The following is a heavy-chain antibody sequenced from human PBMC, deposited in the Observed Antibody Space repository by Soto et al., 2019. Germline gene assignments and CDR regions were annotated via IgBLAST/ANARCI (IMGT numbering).Heavy chain of an antibody. Sequence: EVQLVESGGGLVQPGGSLRLSCAASGFTFSSYAMHWVRQAPGKGLEYVSTINNNGGSTYYANSVKGRFTISRDNSKNTLYLNMGSLGAEAMAGYYCATTIAGDGGYYFNYWGQGTLVTVSS. CDR1: GFTFSSYA. V-gene: IGHV3-64*01. CDR3: ATTIAGDGGYYFNY. J-gene: IGHJ4*02. D-gene: IGHD6-13*01. CDR2: INNNGGST.